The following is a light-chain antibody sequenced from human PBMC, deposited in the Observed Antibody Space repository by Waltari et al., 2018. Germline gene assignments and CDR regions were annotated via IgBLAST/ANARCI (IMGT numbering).Light chain of an antibody. CDR1: SSDVGGYKY. V-gene: IGLV2-14*01. CDR2: DVS. CDR3: SSYTSSSTYV. Sequence: QSALTQPASVSGSPGQSITISCTGTSSDVGGYKYVSWSQQHPGKAPKLMIYDVSKRPSGVSNRFSGSKSGNTASLTISGLQTEDEAEYYCSSYTSSSTYVFGTGTKVAVL. J-gene: IGLJ1*01.